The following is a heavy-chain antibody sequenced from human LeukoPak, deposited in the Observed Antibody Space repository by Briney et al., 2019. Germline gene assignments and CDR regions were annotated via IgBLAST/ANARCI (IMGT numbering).Heavy chain of an antibody. Sequence: GGSLRLSCEASGLTFCNYGMSWVRQAPGKGLQWVSAITGDGTTTYYADSVKGRFTISRDNSKNMLYLQMSSLRAEDTAVYYCAKMHGYFDYWGQGALVPVSS. CDR1: GLTFCNYG. V-gene: IGHV3-23*01. CDR2: ITGDGTTT. J-gene: IGHJ4*02. CDR3: AKMHGYFDY.